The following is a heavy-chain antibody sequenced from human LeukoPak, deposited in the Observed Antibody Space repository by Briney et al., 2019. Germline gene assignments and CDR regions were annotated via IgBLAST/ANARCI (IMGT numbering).Heavy chain of an antibody. Sequence: SETLSLTCTVSGGSISPYYWSWIRQPPGKGLEWIGNIYYNGRTYYSPSLKSRGTISVDTSNNQFSLKLSSVTAADTAVYYCARITDRTIFGEIMHGFDIWGQGTPVTVSS. CDR1: GGSISPYY. V-gene: IGHV4-59*04. D-gene: IGHD3-3*01. CDR2: IYYNGRT. J-gene: IGHJ3*02. CDR3: ARITDRTIFGEIMHGFDI.